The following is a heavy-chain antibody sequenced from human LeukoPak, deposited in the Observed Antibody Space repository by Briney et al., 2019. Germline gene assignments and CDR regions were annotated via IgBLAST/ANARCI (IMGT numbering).Heavy chain of an antibody. V-gene: IGHV3-74*01. CDR3: TRDHGYGGRFDFDY. Sequence: PGGSLRLSCAASGFTFSSYWMHWVRQPPGKALVWLSRIHSDGTTTSYADSVKGRFTISRDNAKNTLYLQMNSLRAEDTAVYYCTRDHGYGGRFDFDYWGQGTLVTVSS. D-gene: IGHD4-23*01. CDR1: GFTFSSYW. J-gene: IGHJ4*02. CDR2: IHSDGTTT.